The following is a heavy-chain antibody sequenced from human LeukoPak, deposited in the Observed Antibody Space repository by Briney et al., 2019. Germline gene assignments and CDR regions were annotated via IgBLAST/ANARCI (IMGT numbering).Heavy chain of an antibody. V-gene: IGHV4-39*01. CDR3: ARGGGYYYGSGSYYRGGYYYMDV. CDR1: GGSISSNSYY. D-gene: IGHD3-10*01. CDR2: IYYSGST. Sequence: NPSETLSLTCAVSGGSISSNSYYWGWIRQPPGKGLEWIGSIYYSGSTYYNPSLESRVTISVDTSKNQFSLKLSSVTAADTAVYYCARGGGYYYGSGSYYRGGYYYMDVWGKGTTVTISS. J-gene: IGHJ6*03.